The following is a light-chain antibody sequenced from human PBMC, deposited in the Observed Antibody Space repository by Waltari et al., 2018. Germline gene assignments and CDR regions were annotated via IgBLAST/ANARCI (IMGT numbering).Light chain of an antibody. CDR3: QHAYGVPYS. Sequence: DIQMTQSPYSLSAYVGDRVNNTCRASENVNNYLHWYQQKPGKAPKLLIYKASTLQSGVPSRFSGSGSGTDYTFTISSLQSEDVATYYCQHAYGVPYSFGQGTKVEIK. CDR1: ENVNNY. CDR2: KAS. V-gene: IGKV1-39*02. J-gene: IGKJ2*03.